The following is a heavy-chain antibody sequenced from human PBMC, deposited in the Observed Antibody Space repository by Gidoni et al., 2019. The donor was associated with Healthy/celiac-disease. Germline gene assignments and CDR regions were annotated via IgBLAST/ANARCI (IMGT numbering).Heavy chain of an antibody. V-gene: IGHV3-23*01. CDR3: AKNQRFLEWLPSDY. CDR1: GFTSRSDA. J-gene: IGHJ4*02. D-gene: IGHD3-3*01. CDR2: MSGSGGST. Sequence: EVTLLESGGGLVQPGGSLRPPCAASGFTSRSDAMSWVRQAPGKGLEWVSAMSGSGGSTYYADSVKGRFTISRDNSKNTLSLQMNSLRAEDTAVYYCAKNQRFLEWLPSDYWGQGTLVTVSS.